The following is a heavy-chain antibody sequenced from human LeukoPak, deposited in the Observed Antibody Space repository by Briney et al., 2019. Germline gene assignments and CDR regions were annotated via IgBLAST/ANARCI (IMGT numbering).Heavy chain of an antibody. CDR3: ARDISRTMDV. Sequence: GGSLRLSCVASGFTFSSRWMHWVRQAPGKGLVWVSIINTDGSTTRYADFVEGRFTISRDNARNTLYLEMNSLRVEDTAVYFCARDISRTMDVWGQGTTVTV. CDR1: GFTFSSRW. CDR2: INTDGSTT. D-gene: IGHD2/OR15-2a*01. J-gene: IGHJ6*02. V-gene: IGHV3-74*01.